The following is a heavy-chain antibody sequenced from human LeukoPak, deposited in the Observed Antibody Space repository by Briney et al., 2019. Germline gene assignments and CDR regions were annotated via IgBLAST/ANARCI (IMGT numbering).Heavy chain of an antibody. CDR1: GGSISSGSYY. J-gene: IGHJ4*02. CDR2: IYTSGST. V-gene: IGHV4-61*02. CDR3: ARAPTAYCLSSSCQPYFDY. Sequence: SQTLSLTCTVSGGSISSGSYYWSWIRQPAGKGLEWIGRIYTSGSTNYNPSLKSRVTMSVDTSKNQFSLKLSSVTAADTAVYYCARAPTAYCLSSSCQPYFDYWGQGTLVTVSS. D-gene: IGHD2-2*01.